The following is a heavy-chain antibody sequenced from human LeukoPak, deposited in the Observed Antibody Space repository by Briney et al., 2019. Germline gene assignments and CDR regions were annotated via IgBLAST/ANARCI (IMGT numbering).Heavy chain of an antibody. J-gene: IGHJ4*02. Sequence: PXGSLRLSCAASGFTFSNYWMSWVRQAPGKGLEWVANIKEDGSEKYYVDSVKGRFTISRDNARNSLYLQMNSLRAEDTAVYYCASGRQLGYWGQGTMVTVSS. CDR1: GFTFSNYW. V-gene: IGHV3-7*01. CDR2: IKEDGSEK. CDR3: ASGRQLGY. D-gene: IGHD6-13*01.